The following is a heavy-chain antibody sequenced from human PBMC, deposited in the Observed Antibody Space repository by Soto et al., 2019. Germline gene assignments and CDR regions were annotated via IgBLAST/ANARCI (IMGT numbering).Heavy chain of an antibody. Sequence: ASVKVSCKTSGYTFTRSGISWVRQAPGQGLEWMGWISGYDGRTNFAQKVQDRVTMTTDTSTSTVYMELRSLSSAADTAVYYCARDLQYSRLFYGMDVWGQGTTVTVSS. CDR2: ISGYDGRT. D-gene: IGHD6-13*01. CDR3: ARDLQYSRLFYGMDV. CDR1: GYTFTRSG. J-gene: IGHJ6*02. V-gene: IGHV1-18*01.